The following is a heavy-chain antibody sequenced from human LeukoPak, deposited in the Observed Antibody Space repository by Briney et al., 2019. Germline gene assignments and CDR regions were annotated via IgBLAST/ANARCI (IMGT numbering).Heavy chain of an antibody. V-gene: IGHV3-30*02. CDR2: IRYDGSNK. J-gene: IGHJ4*02. Sequence: GGSLRLSCAASGFTFSSYGMHWVRQAPGKGLEWVAFIRYDGSNKYYADSVKGRFTISRDNSKNTLYLQMNSLRAEDTAVYYCARIPGESYYFDYWGQGTLVTVSS. D-gene: IGHD3-10*01. CDR1: GFTFSSYG. CDR3: ARIPGESYYFDY.